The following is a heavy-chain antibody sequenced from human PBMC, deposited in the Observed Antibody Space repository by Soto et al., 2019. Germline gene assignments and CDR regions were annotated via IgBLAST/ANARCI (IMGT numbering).Heavy chain of an antibody. CDR2: ISAYNGNT. Sequence: QVQLVQSGAEVKKPGASVKVSCKASGYTFTSYGISWVRQAPGQGLEWMGWISAYNGNTNYAQKLQGRVTMTTDTSMSTAYMELRSLRSDDTAVYYCAATLYDSSGYYYVGDFDIWGQGTMVTVSS. J-gene: IGHJ3*02. CDR1: GYTFTSYG. CDR3: AATLYDSSGYYYVGDFDI. V-gene: IGHV1-18*01. D-gene: IGHD3-22*01.